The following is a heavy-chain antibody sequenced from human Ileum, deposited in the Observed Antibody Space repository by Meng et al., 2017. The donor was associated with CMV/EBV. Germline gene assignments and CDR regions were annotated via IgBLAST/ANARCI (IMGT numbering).Heavy chain of an antibody. CDR2: MSNSGSKI. Sequence: GESLKISCTASEFSVIRNNMTWVRQAPGKGLEWISYMSNSGSKIYYADSVKGRFTVSRDNAKNSLYLQMNSLRAEDTAVYYCARVPRGQTGAYDYWGQGTLVTVSS. V-gene: IGHV3-48*04. D-gene: IGHD3-10*01. CDR3: ARVPRGQTGAYDY. CDR1: EFSVIRNN. J-gene: IGHJ4*02.